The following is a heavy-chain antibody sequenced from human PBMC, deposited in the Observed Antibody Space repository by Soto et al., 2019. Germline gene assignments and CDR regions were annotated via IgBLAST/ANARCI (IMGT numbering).Heavy chain of an antibody. CDR3: ARSRAAAGTLDYYGMDV. CDR1: GFTFSSYA. Sequence: PGGSLRLSCAASGFTFSSYAMHWVRQAPGKGLEWVAVISYDGSNKYYADSVKGRFTISRDNSKNTLYLQMNSLRAEDTAVYYCARSRAAAGTLDYYGMDVWGKGTTVTVVS. V-gene: IGHV3-30-3*01. CDR2: ISYDGSNK. J-gene: IGHJ6*04. D-gene: IGHD6-13*01.